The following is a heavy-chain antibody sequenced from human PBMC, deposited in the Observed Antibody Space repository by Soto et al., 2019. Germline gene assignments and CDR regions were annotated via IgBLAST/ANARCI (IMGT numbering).Heavy chain of an antibody. Sequence: ASVKDSCKASGGTFSSYAISWVRQAPGQGREWMVWIIPILGIANYAQKFQGRVTITVDKSTSTAYMELSRLRSEDTAVYYCADFSVYSSGWFDYWGQGTLVTVSS. CDR3: ADFSVYSSGWFDY. J-gene: IGHJ4*02. D-gene: IGHD6-19*01. V-gene: IGHV1-69*10. CDR1: GGTFSSYA. CDR2: IIPILGIA.